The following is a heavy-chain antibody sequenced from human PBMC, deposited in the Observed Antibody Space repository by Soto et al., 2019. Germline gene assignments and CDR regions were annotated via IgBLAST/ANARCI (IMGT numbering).Heavy chain of an antibody. J-gene: IGHJ4*02. D-gene: IGHD2-15*01. V-gene: IGHV3-30*03. CDR2: MSYDVNNI. CDR1: GFIFSNYD. Sequence: PGGSLRLSCAASGFIFSNYDVHWVRQAPGKGLEWVAVMSYDVNNIYYADSVKGRFTVSRDNSKNTLYLQMNSLRSDDTAVYYCARDSRAYCSGITCPYFDYWGQGTLVTVSS. CDR3: ARDSRAYCSGITCPYFDY.